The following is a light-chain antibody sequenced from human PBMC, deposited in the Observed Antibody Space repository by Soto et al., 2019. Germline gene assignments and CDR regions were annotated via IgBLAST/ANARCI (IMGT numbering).Light chain of an antibody. J-gene: IGKJ4*01. CDR2: GAS. CDR1: QSVSSSF. V-gene: IGKV3-20*01. CDR3: QQYGSSPALT. Sequence: EVVLTQSPGTLSLSPGGRATLYCRASQSVSSSFLAWYQQKPGQAPRLLIYGASSRATGIPDRFSGSGSGTDFTLTINRLEPEDFAVYYCQQYGSSPALTFGGGTKVEIK.